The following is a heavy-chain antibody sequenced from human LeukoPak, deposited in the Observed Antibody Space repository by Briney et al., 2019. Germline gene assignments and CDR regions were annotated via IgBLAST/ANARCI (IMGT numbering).Heavy chain of an antibody. Sequence: PSETLSLTCTVSGGSISSYYWSWIRQPAGKGLEWIGRIYTSGSTNYNPSLKSRVTISVDKSKNQFSLKLSSVTAADTAVYYCVRDYDGVAGVDCYYYYMDVWGKGTTVTVSS. CDR1: GGSISSYY. V-gene: IGHV4-4*07. CDR2: IYTSGST. J-gene: IGHJ6*03. CDR3: VRDYDGVAGVDCYYYYMDV. D-gene: IGHD3-3*01.